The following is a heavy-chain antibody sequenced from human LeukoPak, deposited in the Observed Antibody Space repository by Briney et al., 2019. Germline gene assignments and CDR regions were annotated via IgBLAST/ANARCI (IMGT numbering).Heavy chain of an antibody. J-gene: IGHJ6*03. V-gene: IGHV1-2*02. Sequence: ASVKVSRKASGYTFTGYYMHWVRQAPGQGLEWMGWINPNSGGTNYAQKFQGRVTMTRDTSISTAYMELSRLRSDDTAVYYCARVGNDYYYYMDVWGKGTTVTISS. CDR3: ARVGNDYYYYMDV. CDR1: GYTFTGYY. CDR2: INPNSGGT. D-gene: IGHD1-1*01.